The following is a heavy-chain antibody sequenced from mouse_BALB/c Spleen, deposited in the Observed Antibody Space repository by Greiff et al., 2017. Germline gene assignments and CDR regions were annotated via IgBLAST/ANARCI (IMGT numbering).Heavy chain of an antibody. J-gene: IGHJ2*01. CDR2: IDPENGDT. D-gene: IGHD1-1*02. CDR1: GFNIIDYY. Sequence: VQLQQSGAELVRSGASVKLSCTASGFNIIDYYMHWVKQRPEQGLEWIGWIDPENGDTEYAPKFQGKATMTADTSSNTAYLQLSSLTSEDTAVYYCNEGGRDYWGQGTTLTVSS. CDR3: NEGGRDY. V-gene: IGHV14-4*02.